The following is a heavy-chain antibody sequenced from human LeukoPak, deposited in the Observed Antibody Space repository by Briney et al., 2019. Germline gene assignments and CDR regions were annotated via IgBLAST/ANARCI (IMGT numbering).Heavy chain of an antibody. J-gene: IGHJ4*02. Sequence: ASVKVSCKASGYTFDNFYIHWVRQAPGQGPEWMGWINGNDGSTNYAQKFQGRVTMTRVTAISTVYMDLSALRPDDTAIYYCARDEGSTYNQLDYWGQGTLVTVSS. D-gene: IGHD1-14*01. V-gene: IGHV1-2*02. CDR2: INGNDGST. CDR1: GYTFDNFY. CDR3: ARDEGSTYNQLDY.